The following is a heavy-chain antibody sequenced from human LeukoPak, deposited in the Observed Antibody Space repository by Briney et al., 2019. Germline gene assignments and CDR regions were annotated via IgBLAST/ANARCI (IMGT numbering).Heavy chain of an antibody. CDR3: AKDIGTREMATILAYYYYGMDV. Sequence: GGSLRLSCAASGFTFDDYTMHWVRQAPGKGLEWVSLISWDGGSTYYADSVKGRFTISRDNSKNSLYLQMNSLRTEDTALYYCAKDIGTREMATILAYYYYGMDVWGQGTTVTVSS. CDR1: GFTFDDYT. CDR2: ISWDGGST. D-gene: IGHD5-24*01. V-gene: IGHV3-43*01. J-gene: IGHJ6*02.